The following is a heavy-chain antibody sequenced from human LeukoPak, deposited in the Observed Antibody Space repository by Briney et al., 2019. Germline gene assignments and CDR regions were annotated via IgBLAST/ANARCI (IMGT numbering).Heavy chain of an antibody. CDR3: ATNDVLLWCPFDY. Sequence: ASVKVSCKASGYTFTAYYMHWVRQAPGQGLEWMGWINPQSGGTTLAQKFQGRVTMTRDTSISTAYMELSRLKYDDTAVYYCATNDVLLWCPFDYWGQGTLVTVSS. V-gene: IGHV1-2*02. CDR2: INPQSGGT. D-gene: IGHD3-10*01. CDR1: GYTFTAYY. J-gene: IGHJ4*02.